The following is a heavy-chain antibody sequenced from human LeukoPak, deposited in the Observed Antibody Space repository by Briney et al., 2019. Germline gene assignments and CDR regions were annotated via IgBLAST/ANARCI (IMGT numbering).Heavy chain of an antibody. J-gene: IGHJ3*02. V-gene: IGHV3-30*04. D-gene: IGHD6-13*01. CDR3: ARPRIAAAGTDAFDI. CDR1: GFTFSSYA. CDR2: TSYDGSYK. Sequence: PGGSLRLSCAASGFTFSSYAMHWGRQAPGKGMEGVAVTSYDGSYKYYADSVKGRFTISRDNPKNTLYLQMNSLRAEDTAVYYCARPRIAAAGTDAFDIWGQGTMVTVSS.